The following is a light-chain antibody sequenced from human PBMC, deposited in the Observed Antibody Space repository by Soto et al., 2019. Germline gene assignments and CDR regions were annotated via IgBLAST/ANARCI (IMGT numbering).Light chain of an antibody. CDR3: YSAADNNWV. CDR1: VLAKKY. V-gene: IGLV3-27*01. CDR2: KDS. J-gene: IGLJ3*02. Sequence: SYELTQPSSVSVSPGQTARITCSGDVLAKKYARWFQQKPGQAPVLVIYKDSERPSGIPERFSGSSSGTTVTLTISGAQFEDEADYYCYSAADNNWVFGGGTQLTVL.